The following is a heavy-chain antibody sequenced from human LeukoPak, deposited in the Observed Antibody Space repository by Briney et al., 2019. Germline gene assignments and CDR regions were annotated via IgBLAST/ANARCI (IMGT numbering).Heavy chain of an antibody. CDR3: SSGGYSGYDFDN. Sequence: GASLRLSCAPSGFTFSHAWMSWVRQAPGKGLEWVGRIKSKSDGGTTDYAAPVKGRFAISRDDSKNTLYLQMNSLKTEDTGVYYCSSGGYSGYDFDNWGQGTLVTASS. CDR1: GFTFSHAW. CDR2: IKSKSDGGTT. D-gene: IGHD5-12*01. J-gene: IGHJ5*02. V-gene: IGHV3-15*01.